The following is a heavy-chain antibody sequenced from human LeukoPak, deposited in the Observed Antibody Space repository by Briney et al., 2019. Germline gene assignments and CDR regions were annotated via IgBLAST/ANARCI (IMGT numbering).Heavy chain of an antibody. J-gene: IGHJ5*02. CDR3: AVSRYYDFWSGYYYVDWFDP. CDR1: GYSISSGYY. CDR2: IYYSGST. D-gene: IGHD3-3*01. Sequence: SETLSLTCTVSGYSISSGYYWGWIRQPPGKGLEWIGSIYYSGSTYYNPSLKSRVTISVDTSKNQFSLKLSSVTAADTAVYYCAVSRYYDFWSGYYYVDWFDPWGQGTLVTVSS. V-gene: IGHV4-38-2*02.